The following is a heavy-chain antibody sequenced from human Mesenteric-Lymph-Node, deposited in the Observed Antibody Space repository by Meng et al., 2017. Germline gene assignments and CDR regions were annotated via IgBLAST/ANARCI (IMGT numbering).Heavy chain of an antibody. CDR1: GYTFTSYG. V-gene: IGHV1-18*01. CDR2: ISAYNGNT. D-gene: IGHD3-9*01. CDR3: ARDTLYYDILTGYSPTNWFDP. Sequence: QVQLVQSGAEVKKPGASVKGSCKASGYTFTSYGISWVRQAPGQGLEWMGWISAYNGNTNYAQKLQGRVTMTTDTSTSTAYMELRSLRSDDTAVYYCARDTLYYDILTGYSPTNWFDPWGQGTLVTVSS. J-gene: IGHJ5*02.